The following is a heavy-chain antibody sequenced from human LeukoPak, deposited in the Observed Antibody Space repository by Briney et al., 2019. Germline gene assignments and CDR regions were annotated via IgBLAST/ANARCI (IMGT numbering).Heavy chain of an antibody. Sequence: PGGSLRLSCAASGFTFSSYGMHWVRQAPGKGLEWVAVIWYDGSNKYYADSAKGRFTISRDNSKNTLYLRTNSLRAEDTAVYYCARSRWLVTPFDYWGQGTLVTVSS. CDR2: IWYDGSNK. V-gene: IGHV3-33*01. D-gene: IGHD6-19*01. J-gene: IGHJ4*02. CDR3: ARSRWLVTPFDY. CDR1: GFTFSSYG.